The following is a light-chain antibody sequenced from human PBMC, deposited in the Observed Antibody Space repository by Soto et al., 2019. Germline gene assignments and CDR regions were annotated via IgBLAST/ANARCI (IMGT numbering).Light chain of an antibody. V-gene: IGLV2-14*01. J-gene: IGLJ1*01. CDR2: DVN. Sequence: QSSLTQPASVSGSPGQSITISCTGTSSDVGGYNYVSWYQQHPGKAPKLMIYDVNARPSGVSNRFSGSKSGNTASLTISGLQANDEADYYCSSYTSASTLVFGTGTKLTVL. CDR1: SSDVGGYNY. CDR3: SSYTSASTLV.